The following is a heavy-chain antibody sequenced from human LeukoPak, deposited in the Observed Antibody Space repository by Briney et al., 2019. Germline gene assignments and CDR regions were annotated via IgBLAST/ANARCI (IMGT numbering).Heavy chain of an antibody. CDR1: GFTVSTNY. CDR2: IYSGGGT. J-gene: IGHJ4*02. D-gene: IGHD4-17*01. CDR3: ARGFRSVTTWGYFDY. V-gene: IGHV3-66*01. Sequence: GGSLRLSCAASGFTVSTNYMSWVRQPPGKGLEWFSLIYSGGGTYYADSVKGRFTISRDNSRNTLSLQMNSLRVDDTAVYYCARGFRSVTTWGYFDYWGQGALVTISS.